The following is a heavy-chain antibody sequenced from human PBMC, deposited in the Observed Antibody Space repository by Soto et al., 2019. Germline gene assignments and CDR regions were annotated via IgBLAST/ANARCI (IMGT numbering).Heavy chain of an antibody. V-gene: IGHV3-23*01. CDR1: GFTFSSYS. CDR2: ISGSGGSI. D-gene: IGHD4-4*01. CDR3: AKCKIDSNYEFDY. J-gene: IGHJ4*02. Sequence: PGGSLRLSCAASGFTFSSYSMNWVRQAPGKGLEWVSAISGSGGSIYYADSVKGRFTISRDNSKNTLFLQMNSLRAEDTAVYYCAKCKIDSNYEFDYWGQGTLVTVSS.